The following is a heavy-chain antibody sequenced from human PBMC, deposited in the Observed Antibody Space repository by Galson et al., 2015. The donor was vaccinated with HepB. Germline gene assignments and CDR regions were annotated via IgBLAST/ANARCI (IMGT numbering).Heavy chain of an antibody. CDR2: IYYSGST. V-gene: IGHV4-39*01. CDR1: GGSISSSSYY. CDR3: ARHQVDGHGYSSSWYDYFDY. Sequence: LSLTCTVSGGSISSSSYYWGWIRQPPGKGLEWIGSIYYSGSTYYNPSLKSRVTISVDTSKNQFSLKLSSVTAADTAVYYCARHQVDGHGYSSSWYDYFDYWGQGTLVTVSS. D-gene: IGHD6-13*01. J-gene: IGHJ4*02.